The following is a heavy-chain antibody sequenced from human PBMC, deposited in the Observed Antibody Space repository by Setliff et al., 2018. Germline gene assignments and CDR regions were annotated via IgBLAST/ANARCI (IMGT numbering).Heavy chain of an antibody. D-gene: IGHD6-13*01. J-gene: IGHJ4*02. V-gene: IGHV1-46*01. CDR3: ARGGMAAAGRKGVFEY. CDR2: INPSGGSA. CDR1: GYSLTRYY. Sequence: ASVKVSCKASGYSLTRYYMHWVRQAPGQGLEWMGIINPSGGSASYAPKFQGRVTMTSDTSTNTIYMEVNIVRPDDTAIYYCARGGMAAAGRKGVFEYWGQGTLVTVSS.